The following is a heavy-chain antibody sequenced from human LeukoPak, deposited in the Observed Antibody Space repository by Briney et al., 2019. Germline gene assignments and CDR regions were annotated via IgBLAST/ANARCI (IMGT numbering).Heavy chain of an antibody. CDR2: IYPGDSDT. Sequence: GESLKISCKGSGYSFTSYWIGWVRQMPGKGLEGMGIIYPGDSDTRYSPSFQGQVTISAHKSISTAYLQWSSLKPSATAMYYCARQTIAAAGKNFDYWGQGTLVTVSS. D-gene: IGHD6-13*01. V-gene: IGHV5-51*01. CDR3: ARQTIAAAGKNFDY. J-gene: IGHJ4*02. CDR1: GYSFTSYW.